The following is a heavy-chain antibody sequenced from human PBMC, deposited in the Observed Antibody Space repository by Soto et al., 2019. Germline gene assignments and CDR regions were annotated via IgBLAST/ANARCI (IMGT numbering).Heavy chain of an antibody. D-gene: IGHD5-12*01. CDR2: IYYSGST. V-gene: IGHV4-59*01. CDR1: GGSISSYY. Sequence: QVQLQESGPGLVKPSETLSLTCTVSGGSISSYYWSWIRQPPGKGLEWIGYIYYSGSTNYNPSLKSRVTISVDTSKNQFSLKLSSATAADTAVYYCARAYGGYADYWGQGALVTVSS. CDR3: ARAYGGYADY. J-gene: IGHJ4*02.